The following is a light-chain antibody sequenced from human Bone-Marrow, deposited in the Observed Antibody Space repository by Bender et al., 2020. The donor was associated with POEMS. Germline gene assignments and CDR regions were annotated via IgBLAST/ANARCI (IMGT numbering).Light chain of an antibody. J-gene: IGLJ2*01. CDR3: CSSSRSTPGL. Sequence: QSALTQPASVSGSPGQSITISCTGTSSDVGGYNYVSWYQHHPGKAPKLMISDGSARPAGVARRFAGNKSDNTAPLIICGLHDDDEDDYCCCSSSRSTPGLFGGGTELTVL. CDR1: SSDVGGYNY. CDR2: DGS. V-gene: IGLV2-14*03.